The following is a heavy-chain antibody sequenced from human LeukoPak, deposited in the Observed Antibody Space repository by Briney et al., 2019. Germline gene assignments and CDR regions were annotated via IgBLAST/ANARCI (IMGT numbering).Heavy chain of an antibody. D-gene: IGHD1-26*01. CDR1: GGSISSGDYY. V-gene: IGHV4-30-4*08. J-gene: IGHJ5*02. Sequence: SETLSLTCTVSGGSISSGDYYWSWIRRPPGKGLEWIGYIYYSGSTYYNPSLKSRFTMSVDTSKNQFSLKLSSVTAADTAVYYCARGSKMLGYNWFDPWGQGTLVTVSS. CDR2: IYYSGST. CDR3: ARGSKMLGYNWFDP.